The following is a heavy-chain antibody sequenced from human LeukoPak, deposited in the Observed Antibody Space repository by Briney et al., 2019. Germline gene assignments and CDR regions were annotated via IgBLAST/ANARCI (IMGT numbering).Heavy chain of an antibody. CDR3: ARVNLGQLLYWFFDL. J-gene: IGHJ2*01. CDR2: IYYSGNT. Sequence: PSETLSLTCTVSGGSINSYYWSWIRQPPGKGLEWIGYIYYSGNTNYNPSLKSRVSISVDTSKSQFSLKLSSVTAADTAVYYCARVNLGQLLYWFFDLWGRGTLVTVSS. V-gene: IGHV4-59*12. D-gene: IGHD4-23*01. CDR1: GGSINSYY.